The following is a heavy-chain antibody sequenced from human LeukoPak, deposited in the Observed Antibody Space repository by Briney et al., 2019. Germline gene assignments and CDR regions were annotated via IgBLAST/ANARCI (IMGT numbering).Heavy chain of an antibody. CDR1: GFTFSSYA. CDR3: AKSYGNYYDSSGSTIKYFFDY. J-gene: IGHJ4*02. Sequence: GGSLRLSCAASGFTFSSYAMSWVRQAPGKGLEWVSTISGSGGSTYYADSVKGRFTISRDNSKNTLYLQVNTLRTEDTAVYYCAKSYGNYYDSSGSTIKYFFDYWGQGTLVTVSS. V-gene: IGHV3-23*01. D-gene: IGHD3-22*01. CDR2: ISGSGGST.